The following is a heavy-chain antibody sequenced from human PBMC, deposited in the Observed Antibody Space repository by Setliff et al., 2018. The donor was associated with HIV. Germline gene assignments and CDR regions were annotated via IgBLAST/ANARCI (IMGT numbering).Heavy chain of an antibody. CDR1: GGSISTYY. Sequence: ETLSLTCTVSGGSISTYYWSWIRQPPGKGLEWIGSIYFTGSSDNNPSLKSRVTLSVDTSKHQFSLKLSSVTAADTAVYYCARVQLAYAAFDVWGQGTMVTVSS. V-gene: IGHV4-59*01. CDR2: IYFTGSS. CDR3: ARVQLAYAAFDV. D-gene: IGHD4-17*01. J-gene: IGHJ3*01.